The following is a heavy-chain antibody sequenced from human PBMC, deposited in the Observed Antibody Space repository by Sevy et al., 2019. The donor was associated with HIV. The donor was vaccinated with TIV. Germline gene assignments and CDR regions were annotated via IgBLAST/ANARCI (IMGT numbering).Heavy chain of an antibody. D-gene: IGHD2-2*01. CDR1: GYTFTGYY. Sequence: ASVKVSCKASGYTFTGYYMHWVRQAPGQGLEWMGWINPNSGGTNYAQKFQGWVTMTRDTSISTAYMELSRLRSDDTAVYYCARGSYCSSTSCRTPYYYYYYMDVWGKRDHGHRLL. J-gene: IGHJ6*03. CDR3: ARGSYCSSTSCRTPYYYYYYMDV. V-gene: IGHV1-2*04. CDR2: INPNSGGT.